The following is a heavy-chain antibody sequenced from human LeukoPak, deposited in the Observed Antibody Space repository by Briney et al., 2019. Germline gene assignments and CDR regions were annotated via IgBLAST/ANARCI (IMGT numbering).Heavy chain of an antibody. V-gene: IGHV3-23*01. CDR2: IGGSGSRT. CDR1: GFTFSSYA. CDR3: AGSNYDFWSVVYNYYGMDV. D-gene: IGHD3-3*01. J-gene: IGHJ6*02. Sequence: PGGSLRLSCAASGFTFSSYAMSWVRQAPGKSLEWVSGIGGSGSRTYYADSVKGRFTISRDNAKNSLYLQMNSLRDEDTAVYYCAGSNYDFWSVVYNYYGMDVWGQGTTVTVSS.